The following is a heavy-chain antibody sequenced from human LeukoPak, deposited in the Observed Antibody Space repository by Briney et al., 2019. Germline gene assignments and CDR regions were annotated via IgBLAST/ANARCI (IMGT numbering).Heavy chain of an antibody. CDR3: AKDRLSIAVAGTDWFDP. CDR2: ISGSGGST. J-gene: IGHJ5*02. D-gene: IGHD6-19*01. Sequence: PGGSLRLSCAASGFTFSSYAMSWVRQAPGKGLEWVSAISGSGGSTYYADSVKGRFTISRDNSKNTLYLQMNSLRAEDTAVYYCAKDRLSIAVAGTDWFDPWGQGTLVTVSS. CDR1: GFTFSSYA. V-gene: IGHV3-23*01.